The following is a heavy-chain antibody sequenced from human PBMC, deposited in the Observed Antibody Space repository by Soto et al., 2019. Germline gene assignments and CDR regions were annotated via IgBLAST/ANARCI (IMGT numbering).Heavy chain of an antibody. J-gene: IGHJ4*02. CDR3: ARVVGGSTGYYYHFDY. Sequence: QVQLQESGPRLVKPSQTLSLTCTVSGGSISSGGYYWSWIRQYPGKGLEWIGHIYYSGTTYYNPSLKSRVTISVDTSKNQFSLKLSSMTAADTAVYYCARVVGGSTGYYYHFDYWGQGTLVTVSS. CDR2: IYYSGTT. V-gene: IGHV4-31*03. CDR1: GGSISSGGYY. D-gene: IGHD3-22*01.